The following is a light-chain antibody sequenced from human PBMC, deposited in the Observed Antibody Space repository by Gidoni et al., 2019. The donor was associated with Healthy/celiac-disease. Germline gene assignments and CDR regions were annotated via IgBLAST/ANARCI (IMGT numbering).Light chain of an antibody. J-gene: IGKJ1*01. V-gene: IGKV3-11*01. CDR2: DAS. Sequence: EIVLTQSPATLSLSPGERATLSCRPSQSVSSYLAWYQQKPGQAPRLLIYDASNRATGIPARFSGSGSGTDFTLTISSLEPEDFAVYSCQQRSNWRTFGQGTKVEIK. CDR3: QQRSNWRT. CDR1: QSVSSY.